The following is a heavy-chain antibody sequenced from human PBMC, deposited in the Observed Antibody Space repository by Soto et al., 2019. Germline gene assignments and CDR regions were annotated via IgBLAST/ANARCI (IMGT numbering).Heavy chain of an antibody. CDR1: GFTFSSYG. Sequence: GGSLRLSCAASGFTFSSYGMHWVRQAPGKGLEWVGRIKSQNDGGTTDYAAPVRDRFTISKDDSKNTLYLQMNSLKTEDTGVYYCAKAPLAAAGLFDYWGQGTLVTVSS. V-gene: IGHV3-15*07. CDR3: AKAPLAAAGLFDY. J-gene: IGHJ4*02. CDR2: IKSQNDGGTT. D-gene: IGHD6-13*01.